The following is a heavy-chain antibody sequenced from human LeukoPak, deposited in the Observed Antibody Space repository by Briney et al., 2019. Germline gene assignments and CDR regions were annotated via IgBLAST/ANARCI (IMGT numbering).Heavy chain of an antibody. CDR2: IRYDERNK. D-gene: IGHD3-10*01. CDR3: ARGGGPTVFRYYYMDV. V-gene: IGHV3-30*02. Sequence: PGGSLRLSCEASGFTFSSYAMHWVRQAPGKGLEWVAFIRYDERNKYYSDSVKGRFTISRDNSKNTLYLQMNSLRAEDTAVYYCARGGGPTVFRYYYMDVWGKGTTVTVSS. CDR1: GFTFSSYA. J-gene: IGHJ6*03.